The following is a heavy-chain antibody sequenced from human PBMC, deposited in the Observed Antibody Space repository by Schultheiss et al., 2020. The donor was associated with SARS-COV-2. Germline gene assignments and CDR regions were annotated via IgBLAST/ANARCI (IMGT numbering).Heavy chain of an antibody. CDR3: TTAPGIVVVVAATDYYYYGMDV. J-gene: IGHJ6*02. V-gene: IGHV3-23*01. D-gene: IGHD2-15*01. CDR2: ISGSGGST. CDR1: GFTFSGSA. Sequence: GESLKISCAASGFTFSGSAMHWVRQAPGKGLEWVSAISGSGGSTYYADSVKGRFTISRDNSKNTLYLQMNSLRAEDTAVYYCTTAPGIVVVVAATDYYYYGMDVWGQGTTVTVSS.